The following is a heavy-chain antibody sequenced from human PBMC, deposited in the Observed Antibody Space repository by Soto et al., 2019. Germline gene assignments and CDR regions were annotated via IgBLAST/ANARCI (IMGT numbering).Heavy chain of an antibody. J-gene: IGHJ4*02. Sequence: GGSLRLSCTASGFTFGDYAMSWVCQAPGKGLEWVGFIRSKAYGGTTEYAASVKGRFTISRDDSKSIAYLQMNSLKTEDTAVYYCTRKAGYYDSSGYYYYFDYWGQGTLVTVSS. V-gene: IGHV3-49*04. D-gene: IGHD3-22*01. CDR1: GFTFGDYA. CDR3: TRKAGYYDSSGYYYYFDY. CDR2: IRSKAYGGTT.